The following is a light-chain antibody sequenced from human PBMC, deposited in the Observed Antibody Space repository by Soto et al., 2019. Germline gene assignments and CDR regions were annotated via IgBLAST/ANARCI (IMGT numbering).Light chain of an antibody. CDR3: QQGYIIPQT. CDR2: ASS. V-gene: IGKV1-39*01. J-gene: IGKJ1*01. Sequence: DIQMTQSPSSLSASVGDRVTITCRASQDINSFLNWYQQTPGKAPKLLIYASSTLQSGVPARFSGSGSGTDFTLTISSLQPADFATYYCQQGYIIPQTFGQGTRVELK. CDR1: QDINSF.